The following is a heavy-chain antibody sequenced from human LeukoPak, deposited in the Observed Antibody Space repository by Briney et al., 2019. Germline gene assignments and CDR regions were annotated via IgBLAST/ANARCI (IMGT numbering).Heavy chain of an antibody. CDR2: ISAYNGNT. V-gene: IGHV1-18*01. J-gene: IGHJ3*02. Sequence: GASVKVSCKASGYTFTSYGISWVRQAPGQGLEWMGWISAYNGNTNYAQKLQGRVTMTTDTSTSTAYIELRSLRSDDTAVYYCARDKTDYYYDSSGYYYGDAFDIWGQGTMVTVSS. CDR1: GYTFTSYG. CDR3: ARDKTDYYYDSSGYYYGDAFDI. D-gene: IGHD3-22*01.